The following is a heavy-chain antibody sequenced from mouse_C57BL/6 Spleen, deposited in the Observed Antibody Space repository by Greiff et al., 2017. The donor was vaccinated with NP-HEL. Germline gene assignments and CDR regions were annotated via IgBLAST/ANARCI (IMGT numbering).Heavy chain of an antibody. V-gene: IGHV5-17*01. Sequence: EVQVVESGGGLVKPGGSLKLSCAASGFTFSDYGMHWVRQAPEKGLEWVAYISSGSSTIYYADTVKGRFTISRDNAKNTLFLQMTSLRSEDTAMYYCARGSKEGLLDDWGQGTTLTVSS. J-gene: IGHJ2*01. D-gene: IGHD1-3*01. CDR1: GFTFSDYG. CDR3: ARGSKEGLLDD. CDR2: ISSGSSTI.